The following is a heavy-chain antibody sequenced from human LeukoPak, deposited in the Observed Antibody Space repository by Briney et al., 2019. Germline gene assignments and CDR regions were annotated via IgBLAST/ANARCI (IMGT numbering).Heavy chain of an antibody. CDR1: GFTFSSYG. Sequence: PGGSLRLSCAASGFTFSSYGMHWVRQAPGKGLEWVAVISYDGSNKYYADSVKGRFTISRDNSKNTLYLQMNSLRAEDTAVYYCAKDTSQIQLWFGYFQHWGQGTLVTVSS. J-gene: IGHJ1*01. CDR3: AKDTSQIQLWFGYFQH. D-gene: IGHD5-18*01. V-gene: IGHV3-30*18. CDR2: ISYDGSNK.